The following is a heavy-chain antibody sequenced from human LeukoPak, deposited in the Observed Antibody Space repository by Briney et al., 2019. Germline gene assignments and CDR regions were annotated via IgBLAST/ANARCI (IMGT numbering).Heavy chain of an antibody. CDR3: ARDRPYYYGSGSYYKDC. CDR1: GYTFTDYY. D-gene: IGHD3-10*01. V-gene: IGHV1-2*02. Sequence: ASVKVSCKASGYTFTDYYIHWVRQAPGQGLEWMGWINPNSGGTNYAQKFQGRVTMTRDTSISTAYMELSRLRSDDTAVYYCARDRPYYYGSGSYYKDCWGQGTLVTVSS. J-gene: IGHJ4*02. CDR2: INPNSGGT.